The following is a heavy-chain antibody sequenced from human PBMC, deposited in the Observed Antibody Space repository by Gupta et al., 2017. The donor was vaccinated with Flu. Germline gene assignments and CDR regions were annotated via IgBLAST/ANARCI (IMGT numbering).Heavy chain of an antibody. Sequence: QVQLQESGPGRLKPSETLSLTCAVSGDSISSGFYWGWIRQSPGKGLEWIGSAYHSAITYYNPSLLSRATISVDTSKNQFSLSLSSVTAADTAVYYCARAASYYDSSGYFGYWGQGTLVTVSS. D-gene: IGHD3-22*01. J-gene: IGHJ4*02. CDR2: AYHSAIT. CDR3: ARAASYYDSSGYFGY. V-gene: IGHV4-38-2*01. CDR1: GDSISSGFY.